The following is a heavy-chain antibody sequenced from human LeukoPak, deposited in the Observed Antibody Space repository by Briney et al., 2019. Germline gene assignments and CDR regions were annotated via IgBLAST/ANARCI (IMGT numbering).Heavy chain of an antibody. CDR3: ARSRSDLVLLWFGESPIPPSYGMDV. Sequence: ASVKVSCKASGYTFTSYDINWVRQAAGQGLEWWGWMNPNSGNTGYAQKFQGRVTMTRNTSISTAYMELSSLRSEDTAVCYCARSRSDLVLLWFGESPIPPSYGMDVWGQGTTVTVSS. CDR1: GYTFTSYD. J-gene: IGHJ6*02. D-gene: IGHD3-10*01. V-gene: IGHV1-8*01. CDR2: MNPNSGNT.